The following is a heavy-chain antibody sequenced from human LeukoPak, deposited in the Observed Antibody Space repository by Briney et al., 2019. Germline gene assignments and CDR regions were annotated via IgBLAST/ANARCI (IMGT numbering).Heavy chain of an antibody. CDR3: SHRGVLIPYFDY. J-gene: IGHJ4*02. V-gene: IGHV2-5*02. CDR2: IYWDDDK. CDR1: GFSLTTSGVG. Sequence: ESGPTLVKPTQTLTLTFSFSGFSLTTSGVGVGWIRQPPGKALEWLALIYWDDDKRYSPSLKSRLTITKDTSKNQVVLTMTNMDPVDTATYYCSHRGVLIPYFDYWGQGALVTVSS. D-gene: IGHD3-16*01.